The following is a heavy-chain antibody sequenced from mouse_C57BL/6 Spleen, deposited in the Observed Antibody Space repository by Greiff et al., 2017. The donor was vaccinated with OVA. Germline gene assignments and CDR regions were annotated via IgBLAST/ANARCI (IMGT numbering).Heavy chain of an antibody. CDR1: GYTFTDYE. J-gene: IGHJ1*03. D-gene: IGHD1-1*01. Sequence: QVQLQQSGAELVRPGASVTLSCKASGYTFTDYEMNWVNQTPVHGLEWIGAIDPETGGTAYNQKFTGKAILTADKSSITAYMELSRLTSEDSAVYYGTRHYGSSYVRYWYFDVWGTGTTVTVSA. V-gene: IGHV1-15*01. CDR3: TRHYGSSYVRYWYFDV. CDR2: IDPETGGT.